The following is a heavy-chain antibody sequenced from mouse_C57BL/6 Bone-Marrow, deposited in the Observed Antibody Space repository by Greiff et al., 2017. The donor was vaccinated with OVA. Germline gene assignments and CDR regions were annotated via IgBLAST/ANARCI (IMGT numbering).Heavy chain of an antibody. Sequence: EVQRVESGAGLVKPGGSLKHSCAASGFTFSSYAMSWVRQTPEKRLEWVAYISSGGDYIYYADTVKGRFTISRDNARKTLYLQMSSLKSEDTAMYYCTYYSNYEFAYWGQGTLVTVSA. CDR2: ISSGGDYI. J-gene: IGHJ3*01. CDR3: TYYSNYEFAY. V-gene: IGHV5-9-1*02. CDR1: GFTFSSYA. D-gene: IGHD2-5*01.